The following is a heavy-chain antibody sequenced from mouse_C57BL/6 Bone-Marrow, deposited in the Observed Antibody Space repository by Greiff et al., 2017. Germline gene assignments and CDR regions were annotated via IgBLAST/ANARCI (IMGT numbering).Heavy chain of an antibody. CDR2: IWTGGGT. V-gene: IGHV2-9-1*01. J-gene: IGHJ4*01. D-gene: IGHD1-1*01. CDR3: ARNYGSSYYAMDY. Sequence: VMLVESGPGLVAPSQRLSITCTVSGFSLTSYAISWVRQPPGKGLEWLGVIWTGGGTNYNSALKSRLSISKDNSKSQVFLKMNSLQTDDTARYYCARNYGSSYYAMDYWAQGTSATVSS. CDR1: GFSLTSYA.